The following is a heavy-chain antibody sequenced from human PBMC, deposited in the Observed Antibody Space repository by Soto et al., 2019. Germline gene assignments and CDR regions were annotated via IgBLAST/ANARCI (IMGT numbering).Heavy chain of an antibody. J-gene: IGHJ5*02. V-gene: IGHV1-69*01. CDR1: GGTFSSYA. D-gene: IGHD3-10*01. Sequence: QVQLVQSGAEVKKPGSSVKVSCKASGGTFSSYAISWVRQAPGQGLEWMGGIIPIFGTANYAQKFQSRVTITADESKSTAYMELSSLRSEDTAVYYCEREVWYYGSGSYIWFDPWGQGTLVTVSS. CDR2: IIPIFGTA. CDR3: EREVWYYGSGSYIWFDP.